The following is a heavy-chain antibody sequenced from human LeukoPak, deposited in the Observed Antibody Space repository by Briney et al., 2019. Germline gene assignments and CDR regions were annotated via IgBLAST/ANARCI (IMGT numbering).Heavy chain of an antibody. D-gene: IGHD4-23*01. CDR2: IYYSGST. Sequence: SETLSLTCTVSGGSISSYYWSWIRQPPGKGREWIGYIYYSGSTNYNPSLKSRVTISLDTSKNQFSLKLSSVTTADTAVYYCARSVVTLYWYFDLWGRGTLVTVSS. J-gene: IGHJ2*01. CDR1: GGSISSYY. CDR3: ARSVVTLYWYFDL. V-gene: IGHV4-59*01.